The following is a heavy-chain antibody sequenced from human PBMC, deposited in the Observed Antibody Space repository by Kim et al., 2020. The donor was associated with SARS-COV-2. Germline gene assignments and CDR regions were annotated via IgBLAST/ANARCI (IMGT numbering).Heavy chain of an antibody. CDR1: GTSITEDSEY. CDR2: MHHTGSA. J-gene: IGHJ6*02. CDR3: ARVSFSPRGMDV. D-gene: IGHD2-8*01. Sequence: SETLSLTCNVSGTSITEDSEYWSWIRQPPGMGLEWLGYMHHTGSANYNPSLRSRVTLSVDPSKNQFSLILRSVSSADTAVYFCARVSFSPRGMDVWGRGTPVTVS. V-gene: IGHV4-61*01.